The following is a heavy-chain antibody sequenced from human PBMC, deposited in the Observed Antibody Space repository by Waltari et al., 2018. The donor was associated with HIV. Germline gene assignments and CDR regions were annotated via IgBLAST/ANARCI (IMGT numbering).Heavy chain of an antibody. CDR1: GFAFSSYS. Sequence: EVQLVESGGGLVQPGGCLRLSCAVSGFAFSSYSMNWVRQAPGKGLQWISYIRRRSSTIHYEYTVKGRFTISRDNAQNSLYLQMDSLRAADTAIYYCVREADRWELHYFDHWRLGTLGTVSS. V-gene: IGHV3-48*01. CDR3: VREADRWELHYFDH. J-gene: IGHJ4*02. D-gene: IGHD1-26*01. CDR2: IRRRSSTI.